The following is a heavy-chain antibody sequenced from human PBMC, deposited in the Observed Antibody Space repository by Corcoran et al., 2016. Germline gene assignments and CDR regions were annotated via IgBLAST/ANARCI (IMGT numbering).Heavy chain of an antibody. V-gene: IGHV1-3*01. J-gene: IGHJ4*02. D-gene: IGHD2-15*01. CDR1: GYTFTNYA. CDR3: ARDGGAKILSF. CDR2: ITGGNGNT. Sequence: QVQLVQSGAEVKKPGASVKVSCKASGYTFTNYAIHWVRQAPGQRLEWMGWITGGNGNTKYSQNFQGRVTFTRETSATTAYMELNSRTSEDTALYYCARDGGAKILSFWGQGTLVTVSS.